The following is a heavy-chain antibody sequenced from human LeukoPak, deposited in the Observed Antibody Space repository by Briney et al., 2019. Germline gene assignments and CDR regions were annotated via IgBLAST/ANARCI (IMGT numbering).Heavy chain of an antibody. CDR3: ARDSGMVRGTVDY. V-gene: IGHV1-46*01. Sequence: ASEKVSCKSSGYTFTSYYMYWVRQAPGQGLEWMGIIYPSGGSTSYAQKFQGRVTLTRDTSTSTVYMELSSLRSEDTAVYYCARDSGMVRGTVDYWGQGTLVTVSS. CDR1: GYTFTSYY. D-gene: IGHD3-10*01. J-gene: IGHJ4*02. CDR2: IYPSGGST.